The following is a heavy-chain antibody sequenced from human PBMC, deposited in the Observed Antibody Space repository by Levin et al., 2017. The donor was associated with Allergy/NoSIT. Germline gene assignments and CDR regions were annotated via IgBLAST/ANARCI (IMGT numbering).Heavy chain of an antibody. V-gene: IGHV4-34*01. CDR1: GGSFSGY. CDR2: ISHSGIT. D-gene: IGHD1-26*01. Sequence: SETLSLTCGVYGGSFSGYWSWIRQPPVKGLEWIGEISHSGITNYNPSLESRVTMSVDTSKNQFSLKLSSVTAADTAIYYCARVPMGFKNSFDHWGQGTLVTVSS. CDR3: ARVPMGFKNSFDH. J-gene: IGHJ5*02.